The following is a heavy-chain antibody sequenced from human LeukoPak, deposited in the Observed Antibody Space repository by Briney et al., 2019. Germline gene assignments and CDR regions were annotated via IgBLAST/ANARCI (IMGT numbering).Heavy chain of an antibody. J-gene: IGHJ6*02. Sequence: SETLSLTCSVSGGSMTNLYWTWIRQPPGKGLEWIGDIYDSGSTRYNTSLESRVTISVDTSKNQFSLKLSSVTAADTAVNYCAKGGSTNFYYGDVWGQGTKVPVPS. CDR3: AKGGSTNFYYGDV. CDR1: GGSMTNLY. CDR2: IYDSGST. V-gene: IGHV4-59*01. D-gene: IGHD2/OR15-2a*01.